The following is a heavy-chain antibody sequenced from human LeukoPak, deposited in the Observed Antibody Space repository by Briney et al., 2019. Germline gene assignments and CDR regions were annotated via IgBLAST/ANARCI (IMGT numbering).Heavy chain of an antibody. V-gene: IGHV3-9*01. D-gene: IGHD6-19*01. Sequence: GRSLRRSCAASGFTFDDYAMHWVRQAPGKGLEWVSGISWNSGSIGYADSVKGRFTISRDNAKNSLYLQMNSLRAEDTALYYCAKDIGSGWYRGGFFYYYYGMDVWGQGTTVTVSS. J-gene: IGHJ6*02. CDR3: AKDIGSGWYRGGFFYYYYGMDV. CDR2: ISWNSGSI. CDR1: GFTFDDYA.